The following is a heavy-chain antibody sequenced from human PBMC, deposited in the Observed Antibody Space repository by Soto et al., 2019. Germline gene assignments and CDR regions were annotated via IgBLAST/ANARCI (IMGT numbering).Heavy chain of an antibody. CDR2: IYHSGST. CDR3: ARVSGSFPGDAFDI. CDR1: GGSFSGYY. J-gene: IGHJ3*02. V-gene: IGHV4-34*01. D-gene: IGHD1-26*01. Sequence: QVQLQQWGAGLLKPSETLSLTCAVYGGSFSGYYWSWIRQPPGKGLEWIGEIYHSGSTNYNPSLKSRVTISVDTSKNQFSLELNSVTAADTAVYYCARVSGSFPGDAFDIWGQGTMVTVSS.